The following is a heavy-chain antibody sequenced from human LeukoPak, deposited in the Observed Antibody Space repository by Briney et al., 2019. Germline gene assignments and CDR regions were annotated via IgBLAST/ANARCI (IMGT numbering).Heavy chain of an antibody. V-gene: IGHV4-59*01. CDR2: IYYSGST. Sequence: PSETLSLTCTVSGGSISSYYWSWIRQPPGKGLEWIGYIYYSGSTNYNPSLKSRVTISVDTSKNQFSLKLSPVTAADTAVYYCARDTTPWGYSDLWGRGTLVTVSS. CDR3: ARDTTPWGYSDL. J-gene: IGHJ2*01. CDR1: GGSISSYY. D-gene: IGHD1-14*01.